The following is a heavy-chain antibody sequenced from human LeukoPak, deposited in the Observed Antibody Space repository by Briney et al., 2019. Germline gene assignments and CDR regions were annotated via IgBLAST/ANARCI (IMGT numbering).Heavy chain of an antibody. V-gene: IGHV4-30-2*01. CDR1: GGSISSGGYS. D-gene: IGHD3-22*01. Sequence: SETLSLTCAVSGGSISSGGYSWSWIRQPPGKGLEWIGYIYHSGSTYYNPPLKSRVTISVDRSKNQFSLKLSSVTAADTAVYYCAVRRQRSGYYSYWGQGTLVTVSS. J-gene: IGHJ4*02. CDR2: IYHSGST. CDR3: AVRRQRSGYYSY.